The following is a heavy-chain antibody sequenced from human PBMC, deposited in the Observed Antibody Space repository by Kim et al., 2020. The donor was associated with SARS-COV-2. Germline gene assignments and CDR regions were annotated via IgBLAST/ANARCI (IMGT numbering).Heavy chain of an antibody. CDR1: GFTVGTSY. Sequence: GGSLRLSCAASGFTVGTSYMTWVRQAPGKGLEWVSAIYSGGDTYYADSVRGRFTISRDNSKSTLYLQMTSMRAEDTAVYYCARISGTYNPSPFDYWGQGTLVTVSS. D-gene: IGHD1-26*01. CDR3: ARISGTYNPSPFDY. J-gene: IGHJ4*02. CDR2: IYSGGDT. V-gene: IGHV3-53*01.